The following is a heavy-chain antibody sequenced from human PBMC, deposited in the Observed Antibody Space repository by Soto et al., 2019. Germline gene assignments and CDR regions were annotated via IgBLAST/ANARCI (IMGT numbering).Heavy chain of an antibody. V-gene: IGHV3-7*04. CDR1: GFTFSNHW. Sequence: EVQLVESGGGLVQPGGSLRLSCAGSGFTFSNHWMSWVRQTPGKGLEWVANINQDGSEKYYGDSVKGRFTFSRDNAKNSLFLQMNSLRAEDTALYYCTRDLSWGQGTLVIVSS. CDR3: TRDLS. CDR2: INQDGSEK. J-gene: IGHJ4*02.